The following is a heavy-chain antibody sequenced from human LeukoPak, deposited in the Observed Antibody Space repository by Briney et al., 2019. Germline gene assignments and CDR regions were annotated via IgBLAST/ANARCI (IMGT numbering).Heavy chain of an antibody. Sequence: SETLSLTCAVYGGSFSGYYWSWIRQPPGKGLEWIGEINHSGSTNYNPSLKSRVTISVDTSKNQFSLKLSSVTAADTAVYYCARYDSSGWSEIDYCGQASLVT. V-gene: IGHV4-34*01. J-gene: IGHJ4*02. CDR3: ARYDSSGWSEIDY. CDR1: GGSFSGYY. D-gene: IGHD6-19*01. CDR2: INHSGST.